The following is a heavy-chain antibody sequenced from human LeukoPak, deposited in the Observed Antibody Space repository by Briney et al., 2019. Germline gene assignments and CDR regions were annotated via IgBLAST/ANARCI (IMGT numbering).Heavy chain of an antibody. CDR2: ISSSSSTI. V-gene: IGHV3-48*01. J-gene: IGHJ3*02. CDR1: GFTFSSYS. D-gene: IGHD3-3*01. CDR3: ARKGVDFWSGDAFGI. Sequence: GGSLRLSCAASGFTFSSYSMNWVRQAPGKGLEWVSYISSSSSTIYYADSVKGRFTISRDNAKNSLYLQMNSLRAEDTAVYYCARKGVDFWSGDAFGIWGQGTMVTVSS.